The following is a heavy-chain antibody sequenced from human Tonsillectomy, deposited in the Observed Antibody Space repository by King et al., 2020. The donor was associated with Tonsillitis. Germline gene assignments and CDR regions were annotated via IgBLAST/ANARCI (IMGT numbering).Heavy chain of an antibody. CDR1: GGSISSGGYS. D-gene: IGHD2-8*01. Sequence: LQLQESGSGLVKPSQTLSLTCAVSGGSISSGGYSWSWIRQPPGKGLEWIGYIYHSGSTYYNPSLKSRVTISVDRSKNQFSLKLSSVTAADTAVYYCARVAYCTNGVCYNAFDIWGQGTMVTVSS. V-gene: IGHV4-30-2*01. CDR2: IYHSGST. CDR3: ARVAYCTNGVCYNAFDI. J-gene: IGHJ3*02.